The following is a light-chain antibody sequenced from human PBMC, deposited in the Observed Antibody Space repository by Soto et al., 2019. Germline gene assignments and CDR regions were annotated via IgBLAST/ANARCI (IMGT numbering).Light chain of an antibody. CDR1: QSISSY. J-gene: IGKJ5*01. V-gene: IGKV1-39*01. CDR3: QQLNDYPIT. CDR2: AAS. Sequence: DIQMTQSPSSLSASVGDRVTITCRASQSISSYLNWYQQKPGKAPNLLIYAASSLQSGVPSRFSGSGSGTDFTLTISSLQPEDFAAYYCQQLNDYPITFGQGTRLEIK.